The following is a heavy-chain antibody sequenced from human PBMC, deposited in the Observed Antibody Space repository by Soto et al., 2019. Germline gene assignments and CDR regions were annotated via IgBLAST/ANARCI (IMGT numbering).Heavy chain of an antibody. J-gene: IGHJ4*02. V-gene: IGHV3-30*03. CDR3: ARWAHYYDSSGYSNFDS. D-gene: IGHD3-22*01. CDR2: ISYDGSNQ. CDR1: GITFSSYG. Sequence: PGGSLRLSGAASGITFSSYGMHGVRQAPGKGLEWVAVISYDGSNQYYAHSVKGRFTISRDKSKNTLYLQMNSLSAEDTAVYYCARWAHYYDSSGYSNFDSLGQGTLVTVSS.